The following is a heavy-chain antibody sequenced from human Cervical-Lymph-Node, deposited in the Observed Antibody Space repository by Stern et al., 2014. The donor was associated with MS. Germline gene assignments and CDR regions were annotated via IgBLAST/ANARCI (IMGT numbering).Heavy chain of an antibody. CDR3: AKDRASLSLFCTSATCYSGGLDV. Sequence: QVQLGQSGAEVKKPGASVKVSCKASGYTFTKYYIHWVRQAPGQGLEWMGIINPSGGSTNFAQSFQGRVTMARDTSTSTVYMELRSLRFEDTAVYYCAKDRASLSLFCTSATCYSGGLDVWGQGTTVTVSS. J-gene: IGHJ6*02. V-gene: IGHV1-46*01. CDR1: GYTFTKYY. CDR2: INPSGGST. D-gene: IGHD2-2*01.